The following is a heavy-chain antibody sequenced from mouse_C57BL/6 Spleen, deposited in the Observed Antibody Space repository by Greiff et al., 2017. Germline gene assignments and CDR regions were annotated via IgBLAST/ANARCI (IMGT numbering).Heavy chain of an antibody. D-gene: IGHD1-1*01. CDR3: AREGDYYGSRAWFAY. V-gene: IGHV1-4*01. Sequence: VQLQQSGAELARPGASVKMSCKASGYTFTSYTMHWVKQRPGQGLEWIGYINPSSGYTKYNQKFKDKATLTADKSSSKAYMQLSSLTSEDSAVYYCAREGDYYGSRAWFAYWGQGTLVTVSA. CDR2: INPSSGYT. CDR1: GYTFTSYT. J-gene: IGHJ3*01.